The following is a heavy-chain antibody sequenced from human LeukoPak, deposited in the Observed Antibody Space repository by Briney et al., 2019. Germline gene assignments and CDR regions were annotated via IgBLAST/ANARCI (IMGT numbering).Heavy chain of an antibody. V-gene: IGHV7-4-1*02. CDR1: GYTFTSYA. CDR2: INTNTGNP. CDR3: ARVPRLYYYDCSGYYLWFDP. D-gene: IGHD3-22*01. Sequence: VASVKVFCKASGYTFTSYAMNWVRQAPGQGLEWMGWINTNTGNPTYAQGFTGRFVFSLDTSVSTAYLQISSLKAEDTAVYYCARVPRLYYYDCSGYYLWFDPWGQGTLVTVSS. J-gene: IGHJ5*02.